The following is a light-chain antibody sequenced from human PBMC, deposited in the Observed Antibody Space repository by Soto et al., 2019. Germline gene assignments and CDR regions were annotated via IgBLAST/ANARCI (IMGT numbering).Light chain of an antibody. CDR3: SSYTSSSTLDV. J-gene: IGLJ1*01. CDR1: SSDVGGYNY. Sequence: QSVLTQPASVSGSPGQSSTISCTGTSSDVGGYNYVSWYQQHPGKAPKLMIYDVSNRPSGVSNRFSGSKSGNTASLTISGLQAEDEADYYCSSYTSSSTLDVFGNGTKVTVL. CDR2: DVS. V-gene: IGLV2-14*01.